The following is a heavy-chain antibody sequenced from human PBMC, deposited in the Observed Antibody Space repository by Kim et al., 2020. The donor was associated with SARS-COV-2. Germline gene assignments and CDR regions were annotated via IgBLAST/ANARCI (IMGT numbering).Heavy chain of an antibody. J-gene: IGHJ5*02. Sequence: SETLSLTCTVYGGSFSGYYWSWVRQRQGKGLEWVGEINHSGSTNTNPSLKSRGTISVDTSKTQFSLKLSSVTAAATAVSYCARARLYYYDSSGYYPPRNWFDPWGQGTLVTVSS. CDR2: INHSGST. CDR3: ARARLYYYDSSGYYPPRNWFDP. D-gene: IGHD3-22*01. V-gene: IGHV4-34*04. CDR1: GGSFSGYY.